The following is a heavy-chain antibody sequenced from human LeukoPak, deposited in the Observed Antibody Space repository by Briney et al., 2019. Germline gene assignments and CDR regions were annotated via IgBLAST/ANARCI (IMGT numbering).Heavy chain of an antibody. J-gene: IGHJ4*02. Sequence: GGSLRLSCAASGFTFSDYYMSWIRQAPWKGLEWVSYISSSGSTIYYADSVKGRFTISRDNAKNSLYLQMNSLRAEDTAVYYCARDTEGIAAEVDYWGQGTLVTVSS. V-gene: IGHV3-11*04. D-gene: IGHD6-13*01. CDR2: ISSSGSTI. CDR3: ARDTEGIAAEVDY. CDR1: GFTFSDYY.